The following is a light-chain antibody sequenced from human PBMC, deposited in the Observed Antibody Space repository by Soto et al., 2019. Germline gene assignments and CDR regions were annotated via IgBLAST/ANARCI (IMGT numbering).Light chain of an antibody. Sequence: QMTQSPSSLFASVGDRVTITCRSSLSITRHLNWYQQKVGQSPKLLIYAAYTLQSGVPPRFSGSGSGTEVTLTISGLPREDFATYYCQLSHSAPLTFGGGTKVEIK. CDR3: QLSHSAPLT. CDR1: LSITRH. V-gene: IGKV1-39*01. CDR2: AAY. J-gene: IGKJ4*01.